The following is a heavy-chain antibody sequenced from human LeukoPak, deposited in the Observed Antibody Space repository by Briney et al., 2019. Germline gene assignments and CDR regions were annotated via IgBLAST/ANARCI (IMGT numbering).Heavy chain of an antibody. CDR3: ARQYGYYGSGSYYLH. D-gene: IGHD3-10*01. J-gene: IGHJ4*02. Sequence: PETLSLTCTVSGGSISSYYWSWIRQPPGKGLEWIGYIYYSGSTNYNPSLKSRVTISVDTSKNQFSLKLSSVTAADTAVYYCARQYGYYGSGSYYLHWGQGTLVTVSS. V-gene: IGHV4-59*08. CDR2: IYYSGST. CDR1: GGSISSYY.